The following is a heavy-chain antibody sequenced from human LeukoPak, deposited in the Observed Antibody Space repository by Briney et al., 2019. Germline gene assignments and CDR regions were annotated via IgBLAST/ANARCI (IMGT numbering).Heavy chain of an antibody. V-gene: IGHV4-4*02. CDR3: ARGSSGWLFYFDY. Sequence: PSETLSLTCAVSGGSISSSNWWSWVRQPPGKGLEWIGETYHSGSTNYNPSLKSRVTISVDKSKNQFSLKLSSVTAADTAVYYCARGSSGWLFYFDYWGQGTLVTVSS. CDR2: TYHSGST. D-gene: IGHD6-19*01. J-gene: IGHJ4*02. CDR1: GGSISSSNW.